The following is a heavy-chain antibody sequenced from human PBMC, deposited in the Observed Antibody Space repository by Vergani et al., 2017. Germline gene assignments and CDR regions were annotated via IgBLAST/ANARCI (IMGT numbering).Heavy chain of an antibody. CDR2: IIPIFGTA. V-gene: IGHV1-69*01. CDR1: GGTFSSYA. CDR3: ARDPPMTTVTTSPRGAFDI. Sequence: QVQLVQSGAEVKKPGSSVKVSCKASGGTFSSYAISRVRQAPGQGLEWMGGIIPIFGTANYAQKFQGRVTITADESTSTAYMELSSLRSEDTAVYYCARDPPMTTVTTSPRGAFDIWGQGTMVTVSS. D-gene: IGHD4-17*01. J-gene: IGHJ3*02.